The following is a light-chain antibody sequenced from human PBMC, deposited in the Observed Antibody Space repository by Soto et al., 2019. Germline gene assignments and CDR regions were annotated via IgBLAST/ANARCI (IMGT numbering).Light chain of an antibody. CDR2: GAS. CDR3: QHGYVAPYT. J-gene: IGKJ2*01. Sequence: EIVLTQSPGTLSLSPGERATLSCRASQSVSSSYLAWYQQKPGQAPRLLIYGASSRATGIPDRFSGSGSGTDITLTISRLEPEDFATYYCQHGYVAPYTFGQGTKVDI. V-gene: IGKV3-20*01. CDR1: QSVSSSY.